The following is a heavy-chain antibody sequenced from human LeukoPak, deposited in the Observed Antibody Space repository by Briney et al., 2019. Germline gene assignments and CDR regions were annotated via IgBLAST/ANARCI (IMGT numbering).Heavy chain of an antibody. V-gene: IGHV4-4*07. Sequence: SETLSLTCTVSSGSITSYYWNWIRQPAGKGLEWIGRVYSSGSTDYNPSLKSRVTMSVDTSKNQFSLKLSSVTAADTAVYYCARHTSLYSSSSWWFDPWGQETLVTVSS. J-gene: IGHJ5*02. CDR1: SGSITSYY. CDR2: VYSSGST. CDR3: ARHTSLYSSSSWWFDP. D-gene: IGHD6-6*01.